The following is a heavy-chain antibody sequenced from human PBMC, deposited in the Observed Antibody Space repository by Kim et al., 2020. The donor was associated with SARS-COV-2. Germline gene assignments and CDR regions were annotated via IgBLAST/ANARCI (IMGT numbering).Heavy chain of an antibody. J-gene: IGHJ4*02. CDR1: GFTFSSYA. D-gene: IGHD1-1*01. V-gene: IGHV3-23*01. Sequence: GGSLRLSCAASGFTFSSYAMSWVRQAPGKGLEWVSAISGSGGSTYYADSVKGRFTISRDNSKNTLYLQMNSLRAEDTAVYYCAKIDIPPWGTYTRIFGYWGQGTLVTVSS. CDR3: AKIDIPPWGTYTRIFGY. CDR2: ISGSGGST.